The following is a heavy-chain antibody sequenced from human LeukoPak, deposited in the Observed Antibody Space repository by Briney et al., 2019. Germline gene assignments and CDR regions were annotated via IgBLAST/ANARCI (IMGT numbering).Heavy chain of an antibody. Sequence: GGSLRLSCAASGFPFSSYSMTWVRQAPGKGLEWVANIKPDGTTKFYVDSVKGRFTISRDNAKNSLYLQMNSLRAEDTALYHCARDKCSSTSCYRRLYYYYGMDVWGQGTTVTVSS. CDR1: GFPFSSYS. V-gene: IGHV3-7*03. J-gene: IGHJ6*02. CDR2: IKPDGTTK. D-gene: IGHD2-2*01. CDR3: ARDKCSSTSCYRRLYYYYGMDV.